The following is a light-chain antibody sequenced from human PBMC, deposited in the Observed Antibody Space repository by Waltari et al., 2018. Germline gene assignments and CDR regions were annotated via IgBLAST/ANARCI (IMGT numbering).Light chain of an antibody. Sequence: DIVMTQSPDSLPVSLGERATINCKSSQSVLYTSNNKNYLAWYQQKPGQPPELLIYWASTRESGFPDRFSGSGSGTDFTLTISSLQAEDVAAYYCQQYYNAPYTFGQGTKLEIK. CDR1: QSVLYTSNNKNY. V-gene: IGKV4-1*01. CDR2: WAS. CDR3: QQYYNAPYT. J-gene: IGKJ2*01.